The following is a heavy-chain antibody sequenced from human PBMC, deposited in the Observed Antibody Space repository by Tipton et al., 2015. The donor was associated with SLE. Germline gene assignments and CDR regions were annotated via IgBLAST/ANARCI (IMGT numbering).Heavy chain of an antibody. CDR3: ARHLVTEAFDY. J-gene: IGHJ4*02. V-gene: IGHV4-39*01. CDR1: GGSISSSSYY. D-gene: IGHD3-9*01. CDR2: IYYSGST. Sequence: TLSLTCTVPGGSISSSSYYWGWIRQPPGKGLEWIGSIYYSGSTYYNPSLKSRVTISVDTSKNQFSLKLSSVTAADTAVYYCARHLVTEAFDYWGQGTLVTVSS.